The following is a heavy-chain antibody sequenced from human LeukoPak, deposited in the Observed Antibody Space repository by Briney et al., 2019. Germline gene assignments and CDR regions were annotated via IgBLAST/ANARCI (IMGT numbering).Heavy chain of an antibody. CDR2: INPNSGGT. D-gene: IGHD3-10*01. CDR1: GYTFTGYY. J-gene: IGHJ4*02. CDR3: ARGPYMVRGVTYYFDY. V-gene: IGHV1-2*02. Sequence: GASVKVSCKASGYTFTGYYMHWVRQAPGQGLEWMGWINPNSGGTNYAQKFQGRVTMTRDTSISTAYMELSSLRSEDTAVYYCARGPYMVRGVTYYFDYWGQGTLVTVSS.